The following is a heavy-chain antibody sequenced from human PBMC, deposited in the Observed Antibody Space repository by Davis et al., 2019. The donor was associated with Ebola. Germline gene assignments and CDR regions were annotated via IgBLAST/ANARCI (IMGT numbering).Heavy chain of an antibody. D-gene: IGHD1-26*01. J-gene: IGHJ3*02. V-gene: IGHV3-23*01. CDR2: LGTSADT. Sequence: GESLKISCAASGFVFRNYVMSWVRQAPGKGLEWVSTLGTSADTYYAESVKGRFTISRDNSKNTLYLQMNGLRVEDTAIYFCVKDTSNIWFDIWGQGTMVTVSS. CDR3: VKDTSNIWFDI. CDR1: GFVFRNYV.